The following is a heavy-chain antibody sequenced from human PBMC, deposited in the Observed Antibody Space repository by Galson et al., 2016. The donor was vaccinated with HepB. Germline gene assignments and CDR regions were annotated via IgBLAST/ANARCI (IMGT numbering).Heavy chain of an antibody. J-gene: IGHJ3*02. CDR3: ASLSVSGEVVGCYDI. Sequence: SETLSLTCDVYSGSSTAYFWSWIRQFPQKGLEWIGEVNHSGSTNYHPSLKRRVTISEDTAKNQLSLHLSSLTAADTAVYFCASLSVSGEVVGCYDIWGQGAMVIVSS. CDR1: SGSSTAYF. V-gene: IGHV4-34*01. CDR2: VNHSGST. D-gene: IGHD3-3*01.